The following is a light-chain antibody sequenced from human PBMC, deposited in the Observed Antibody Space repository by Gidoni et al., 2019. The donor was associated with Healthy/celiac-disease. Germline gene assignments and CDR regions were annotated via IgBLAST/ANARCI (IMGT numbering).Light chain of an antibody. CDR2: LGS. Sequence: DIVRTQSPLSLPVTPGEPASITCRSSQSPLHRNGYNYLDWYLQKPGQSPQLLIYLGSNRASGVPDKFSGSGSGTDFTLKISRVEAEDVGIYYCMQALQTPITFGQGTRLEIK. CDR3: MQALQTPIT. V-gene: IGKV2-28*01. CDR1: QSPLHRNGYNY. J-gene: IGKJ5*01.